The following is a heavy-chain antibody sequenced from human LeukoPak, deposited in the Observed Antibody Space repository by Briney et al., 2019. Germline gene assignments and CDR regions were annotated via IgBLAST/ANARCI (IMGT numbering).Heavy chain of an antibody. CDR2: IDTSGDNT. V-gene: IGHV3-23*01. J-gene: IGHJ4*02. CDR1: GFTFRNYA. CDR3: AKHWSRFDY. Sequence: GGSLRLSCAASGFTFRNYAMSWVPQAPGKGLEWVSAIDTSGDNTYYADSVKGRFTISRDNSRNTLFLQMNSLRAEDTAVYYCAKHWSRFDYWGQGTLVTVSS. D-gene: IGHD2-8*02.